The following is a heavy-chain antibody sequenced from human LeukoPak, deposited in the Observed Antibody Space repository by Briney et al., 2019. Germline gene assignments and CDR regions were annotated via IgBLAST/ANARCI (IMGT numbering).Heavy chain of an antibody. D-gene: IGHD6-6*01. CDR2: INHSGGT. Sequence: SEPVSLICAVYGGSFSGDYWSWLPHPPGKGREWIREINHSGGTSYNPSLKSQVTISADTSKNQFSLKVTSVTAADTAVYDCAGGGRGARLQSWGQGTPGTVSA. CDR3: AGGGRGARLQS. J-gene: IGHJ4*02. CDR1: GGSFSGDY. V-gene: IGHV4-34*01.